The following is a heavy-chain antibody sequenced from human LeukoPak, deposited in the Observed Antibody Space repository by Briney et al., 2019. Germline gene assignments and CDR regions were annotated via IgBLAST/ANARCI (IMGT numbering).Heavy chain of an antibody. D-gene: IGHD6-13*01. CDR2: INRDGSST. CDR3: ARVGSSSVYYYYYYMDV. CDR1: GFTFSSYW. J-gene: IGHJ6*03. V-gene: IGHV3-74*01. Sequence: QPGGSLRLSCAASGFTFSSYWVHWVRQAPGKGLVWVSRINRDGSSTDYADSVKGRFTISRDNAENALYLQMNSLRVEDTAVYYCARVGSSSVYYYYYYMDVWGKGTTVTVSS.